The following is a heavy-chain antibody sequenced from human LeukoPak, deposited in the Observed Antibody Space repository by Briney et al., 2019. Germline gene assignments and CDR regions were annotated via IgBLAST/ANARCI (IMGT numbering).Heavy chain of an antibody. CDR2: ISRSGSTK. CDR3: ARGGENSYYFDY. D-gene: IGHD5-12*01. Sequence: PGGSLRLSCAASGFTLSSYEMNWVRQAPGKGLEWVSYISRSGSTKYYADSVKGRFTISRDNAKNSLYLQMSSLGAEDTAVYYCARGGENSYYFDYWGQGTLVTVSS. V-gene: IGHV3-48*03. CDR1: GFTLSSYE. J-gene: IGHJ4*02.